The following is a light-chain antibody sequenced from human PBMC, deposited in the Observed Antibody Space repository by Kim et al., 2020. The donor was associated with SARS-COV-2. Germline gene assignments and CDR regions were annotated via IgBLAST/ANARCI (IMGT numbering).Light chain of an antibody. V-gene: IGLV3-21*04. CDR3: QVWDSSSDHPV. Sequence: APGKTARMTCGGNNIGSKSVHWYQQKPGQAHVLVIYYDSDRPSGIPERFSGSNSGNTATLTISRVEAGDEADYYCQVWDSSSDHPVFGGGTQLTVL. CDR2: YDS. J-gene: IGLJ3*02. CDR1: NIGSKS.